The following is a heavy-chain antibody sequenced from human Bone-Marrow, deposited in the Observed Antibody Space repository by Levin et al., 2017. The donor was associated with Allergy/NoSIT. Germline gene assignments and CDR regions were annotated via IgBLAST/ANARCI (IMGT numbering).Heavy chain of an antibody. V-gene: IGHV3-9*01. CDR1: GFTFDDYA. J-gene: IGHJ6*02. CDR3: AKTEGSSPWYYYYGMDV. CDR2: ISWNSGSI. D-gene: IGHD6-6*01. Sequence: LSLTCAASGFTFDDYAMHWVRQAPGKGLEWVSGISWNSGSIGYADSVKGRFTISRDNAKNSLYLQMNSLRAEDTALYYCAKTEGSSPWYYYYGMDVWGQGTTVTVSS.